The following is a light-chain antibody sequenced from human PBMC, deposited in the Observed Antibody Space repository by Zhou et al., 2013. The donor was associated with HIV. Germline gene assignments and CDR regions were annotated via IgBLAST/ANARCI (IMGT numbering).Light chain of an antibody. CDR3: QQSYSFPA. V-gene: IGKV1-12*01. J-gene: IGKJ1*01. CDR1: EDISSS. Sequence: DIQMTQSPSSVSASVGDTVTITCRASEDISSSLAWYQHAPGRGPKLLIYGASKLQGGVPSRFSGSGSGTDFTLSITSLQPEDSATYYCQQSYSFPAFGQGTKVEIK. CDR2: GAS.